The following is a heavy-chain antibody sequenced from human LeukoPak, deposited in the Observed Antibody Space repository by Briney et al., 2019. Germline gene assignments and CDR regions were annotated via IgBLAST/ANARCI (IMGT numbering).Heavy chain of an antibody. CDR3: AREAGGKWLLLQDYFDY. J-gene: IGHJ4*02. Sequence: GASVKVSCKASGGTSSSYAISWVRQAPGQGLEWMGWISAYNGNTNYAQKLQGRVTMTTDTSTSTAYMELRSLRSDDTAVYYCAREAGGKWLLLQDYFDYWGQGTLVTVSS. CDR2: ISAYNGNT. D-gene: IGHD3-22*01. CDR1: GGTSSSYA. V-gene: IGHV1-18*01.